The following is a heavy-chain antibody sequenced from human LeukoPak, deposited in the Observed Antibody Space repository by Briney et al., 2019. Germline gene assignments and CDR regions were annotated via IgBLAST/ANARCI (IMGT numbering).Heavy chain of an antibody. CDR2: ISYDGSNK. J-gene: IGHJ6*04. D-gene: IGHD1-1*01. CDR1: GFTFSSYA. Sequence: PGRPLRLSCAASGFTFSSYAMHWVRQAPGKGLEWVAVISYDGSNKYYADSVKGRFTISRDNSKNTLYLQMNSLRAEDTAVYYCARDDLMEPYYYYGMDVWGKGTTVTVSS. CDR3: ARDDLMEPYYYYGMDV. V-gene: IGHV3-30*04.